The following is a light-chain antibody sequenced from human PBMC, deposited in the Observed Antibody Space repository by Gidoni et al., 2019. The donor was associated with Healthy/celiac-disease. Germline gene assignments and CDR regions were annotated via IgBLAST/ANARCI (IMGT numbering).Light chain of an antibody. CDR2: GKH. J-gene: IGLJ2*01. Sequence: SSELPKDPAVSVDLGQTVRITCQGDSLRSYYASWYQQKPGQAPVRVIYGKHNRPSGIPDRFSGSSSGNTASLTITGAQAEDEADYYCNSRDSSGNHLVFGGGTKLTVL. V-gene: IGLV3-19*01. CDR1: SLRSYY. CDR3: NSRDSSGNHLV.